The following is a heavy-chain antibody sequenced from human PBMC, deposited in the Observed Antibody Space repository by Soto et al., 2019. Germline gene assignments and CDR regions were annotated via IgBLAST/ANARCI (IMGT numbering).Heavy chain of an antibody. CDR1: GFNFINFN. J-gene: IGHJ3*01. D-gene: IGHD4-17*01. CDR2: VSGSSSYI. CDR3: ARDLRGHYGP. Sequence: GGSLRLSCEGSGFNFINFNIICFRQAPWKWLEWVSSVSGSSSYIYYADSVKGRFTVSRDNANNLVFLQMNGLRPEDTAMYYCARDLRGHYGPWGQGTMVTVSS. V-gene: IGHV3-21*06.